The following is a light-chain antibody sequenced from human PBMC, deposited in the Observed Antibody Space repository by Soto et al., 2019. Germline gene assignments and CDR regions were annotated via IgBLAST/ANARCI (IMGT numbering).Light chain of an antibody. V-gene: IGKV1-39*01. CDR2: AAS. CDR3: QQGYQSPLT. Sequence: DIQMTQSPSSQSASIGDRVTITCRASQSVNNYLSWYQQKPGKAPKVLIYAASSLRSGVPSRFSGSGSGTGFTLTIRSPQREDFSTYFCQQGYQSPLTLGGGTKVEI. CDR1: QSVNNY. J-gene: IGKJ4*01.